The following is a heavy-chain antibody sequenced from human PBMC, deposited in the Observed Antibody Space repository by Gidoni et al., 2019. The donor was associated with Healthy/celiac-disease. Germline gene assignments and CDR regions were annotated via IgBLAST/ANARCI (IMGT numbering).Heavy chain of an antibody. Sequence: QVQLVQSGAEVKKPGASVKVSCKASGYTFTGYYMHWVRQAPGQGLEWMGWINPNSGGTNYAQKFQGRVTMTRDTSISTAYMELSRLRSDDTAVYYCARDEAGTYYYDSSGYYYRLVYWGQGTLVTVSS. J-gene: IGHJ4*02. D-gene: IGHD3-22*01. CDR3: ARDEAGTYYYDSSGYYYRLVY. CDR1: GYTFTGYY. CDR2: INPNSGGT. V-gene: IGHV1-2*02.